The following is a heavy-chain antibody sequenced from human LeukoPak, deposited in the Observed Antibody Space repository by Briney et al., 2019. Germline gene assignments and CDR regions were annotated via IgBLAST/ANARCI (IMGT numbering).Heavy chain of an antibody. J-gene: IGHJ4*02. D-gene: IGHD3-10*01. CDR2: IKSKTDGGTT. Sequence: GGSLRLSCAASGFTFSNAWMSWVRQAPGKGLEWVGRIKSKTDGGTTDYAAPVKGRFTISRDDSKNTLYLQMNSLKTEDTAVYYCTTELLWFGEFLRWGQGTLVTVSS. CDR3: TTELLWFGEFLR. V-gene: IGHV3-15*01. CDR1: GFTFSNAW.